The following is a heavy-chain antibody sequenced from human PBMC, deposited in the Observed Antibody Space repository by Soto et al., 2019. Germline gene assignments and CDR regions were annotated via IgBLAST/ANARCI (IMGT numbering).Heavy chain of an antibody. J-gene: IGHJ3*02. CDR2: ISGSGGNI. V-gene: IGHV3-23*01. CDR3: AKDSPYYYDSSDSVVAFDI. CDR1: GFTFSSYA. Sequence: EVQLLESGGGLVQPGGSLRLSCAASGFTFSSYAMSWVRQAPGKGLEWVSGISGSGGNINYADSVKSRFTISRDNSKNTLYLQMNSLRAEDTAVYYCAKDSPYYYDSSDSVVAFDIWGQGTMVTVSS. D-gene: IGHD3-22*01.